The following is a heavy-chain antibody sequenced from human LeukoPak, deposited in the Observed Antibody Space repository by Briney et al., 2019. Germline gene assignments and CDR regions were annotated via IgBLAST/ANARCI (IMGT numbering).Heavy chain of an antibody. CDR1: GFTFASFA. CDR3: GKTTAGYSSGQKPAWPVDY. D-gene: IGHD5-18*01. CDR2: IFVLVGSP. Sequence: GGSLRLSCEASGFTFASFAMYWFRQPLEKGLDWFPGIFVLVGSPHYADSVKGRFTISRDNSKNTVYLQINSLRAEDTAVYYCGKTTAGYSSGQKPAWPVDYWGQGTLVTVSS. V-gene: IGHV3-23*01. J-gene: IGHJ4*02.